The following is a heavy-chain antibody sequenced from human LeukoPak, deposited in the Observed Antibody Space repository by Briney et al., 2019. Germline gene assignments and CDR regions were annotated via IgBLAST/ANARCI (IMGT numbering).Heavy chain of an antibody. CDR3: AGQGTQYCSSTSCFEY. Sequence: PSETLSLTCTVSGGSISSSSYYWGWIRQPPGKGLEWIGSIYYSGSTYYNPSLKSRVTISVDTSKNQFSLKLSSVTAADTAVYYCAGQGTQYCSSTSCFEYWGQGTLVTVSP. D-gene: IGHD2-2*01. CDR2: IYYSGST. J-gene: IGHJ4*02. V-gene: IGHV4-39*01. CDR1: GGSISSSSYY.